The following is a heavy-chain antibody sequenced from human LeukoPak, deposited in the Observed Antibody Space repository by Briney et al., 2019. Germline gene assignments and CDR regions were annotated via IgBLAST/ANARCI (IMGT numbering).Heavy chain of an antibody. J-gene: IGHJ4*02. Sequence: GGSLRLSCAASGFTFSSYGMHWVRQAPGKGLEWVAVIWYDGSNKYYADSVKGRFTISRDNSKNTLYLQMNSLRAEDTAVYYCARDRTMATITPLDYWGQGTMVTVSS. D-gene: IGHD5-12*01. CDR2: IWYDGSNK. CDR3: ARDRTMATITPLDY. V-gene: IGHV3-33*01. CDR1: GFTFSSYG.